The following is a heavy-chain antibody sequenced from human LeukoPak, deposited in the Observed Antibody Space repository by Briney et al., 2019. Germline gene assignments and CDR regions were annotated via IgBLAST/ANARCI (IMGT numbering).Heavy chain of an antibody. Sequence: SCKASGYTFTSYGITWVRQSPGKGLEWIGYIYDSGSTNYNPSLKSRVTILADRSRNQFSLKLNSVTAADTAVYYCARGTDSDYWGQGTLVTVSS. CDR3: ARGTDSDY. CDR2: IYDSGST. J-gene: IGHJ4*02. V-gene: IGHV4-59*01. CDR1: GYTFTSYG. D-gene: IGHD2-2*01.